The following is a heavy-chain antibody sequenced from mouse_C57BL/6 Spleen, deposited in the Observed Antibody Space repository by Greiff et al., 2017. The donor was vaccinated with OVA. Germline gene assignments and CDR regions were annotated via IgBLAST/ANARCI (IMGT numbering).Heavy chain of an antibody. CDR1: GYTFTDYE. J-gene: IGHJ4*01. Sequence: VQLQQSGAELVRPGASVTLSCKASGYTFTDYEMHWVKQTPVHGLEWIGAIDPETGGTAYNQKFKGKAILTADKSSSTAYMELRSLTSEDSAVYYCTRSEYGDAMDYWGQGTSVTVSS. V-gene: IGHV1-15*01. CDR2: IDPETGGT. CDR3: TRSEYGDAMDY. D-gene: IGHD1-1*02.